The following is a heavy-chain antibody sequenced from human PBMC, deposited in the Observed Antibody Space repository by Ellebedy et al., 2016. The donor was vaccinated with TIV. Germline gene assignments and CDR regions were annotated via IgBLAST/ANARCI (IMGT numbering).Heavy chain of an antibody. D-gene: IGHD3-10*02. CDR3: ALMLGRPLTSFDY. CDR1: GFPFNTAW. Sequence: PGGSLRLSCVVSGFPFNTAWMNWARHAPGKGLEWVGRIKGETDGETTDYAAPVKGRFTISRDDSRNTLYLQMNSLKTEDTAVYYCALMLGRPLTSFDYWGQGTLVTVSS. J-gene: IGHJ4*02. V-gene: IGHV3-15*07. CDR2: IKGETDGETT.